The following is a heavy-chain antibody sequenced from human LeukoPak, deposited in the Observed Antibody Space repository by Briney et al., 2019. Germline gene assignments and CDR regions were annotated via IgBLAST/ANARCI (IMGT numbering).Heavy chain of an antibody. CDR1: GFTFSSYE. D-gene: IGHD3-22*01. Sequence: TGGSLRLSCAASGFTFSSYEMNWVRRAPGKGLEWVSAISGSGGSTYYADSVKGRFTISRDNSKNTLYLQMNSLRAEDTAVYYCAKVRPMIVVVITPPDFDYWGQGTLVTVSS. CDR2: ISGSGGST. V-gene: IGHV3-23*01. J-gene: IGHJ4*02. CDR3: AKVRPMIVVVITPPDFDY.